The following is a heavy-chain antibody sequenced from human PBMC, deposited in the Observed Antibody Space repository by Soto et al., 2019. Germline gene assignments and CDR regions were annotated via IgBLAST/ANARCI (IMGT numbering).Heavy chain of an antibody. CDR2: IFYTGST. CDR3: ARRGVHNGWFDH. CDR1: GGSMSSDSHY. V-gene: IGHV4-39*01. J-gene: IGHJ5*02. Sequence: QLQLQESGPGQMKPSETLSLTCSVSGGSMSSDSHYWGWIRQAPGKGLEWIGNIFYTGSTYYKSSLKSRVTISVDTSKNQFYLKLSSVTAADTAVYYCARRGVHNGWFDHWGQGSLVTVSS. D-gene: IGHD2-8*01.